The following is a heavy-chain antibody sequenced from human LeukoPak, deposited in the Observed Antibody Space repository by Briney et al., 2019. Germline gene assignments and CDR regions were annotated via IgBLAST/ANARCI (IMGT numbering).Heavy chain of an antibody. CDR2: IKQDGSEK. CDR1: EFTFSSYW. CDR3: ARDLGPGQYYYYYIDV. D-gene: IGHD3-16*01. V-gene: IGHV3-7*01. Sequence: GGSLRLSCAASEFTFSSYWMSWVRQAPGKGLEWVANIKQDGSEKYYVDSVKGRFTISRDNAKNSLYLQMNSLRAEDTAVYYCARDLGPGQYYYYYIDVWGKGTTVAVSS. J-gene: IGHJ6*03.